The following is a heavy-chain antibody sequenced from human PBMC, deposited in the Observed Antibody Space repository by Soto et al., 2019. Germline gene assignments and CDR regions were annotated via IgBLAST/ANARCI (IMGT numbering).Heavy chain of an antibody. CDR3: ARARYGYGVDY. CDR2: ISYDGSNK. J-gene: IGHJ4*02. Sequence: GGSLRLSCAASGFTFSSYAMHWVRQAPGKGLEWVAVISYDGSNKYYADSVKGRFTISRDNSKNTLYLQMNSLRAEDTAVYYCARARYGYGVDYWGQGTLVTVSS. CDR1: GFTFSSYA. V-gene: IGHV3-30-3*01. D-gene: IGHD5-18*01.